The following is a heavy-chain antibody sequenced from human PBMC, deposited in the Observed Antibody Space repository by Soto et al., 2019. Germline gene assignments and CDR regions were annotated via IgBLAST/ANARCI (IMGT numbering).Heavy chain of an antibody. CDR2: LNQDGNEK. Sequence: GGSLRLSCAASGFTFTDYWMSWVRQAPGKGLEWVANLNQDGNEKNYLDSVKGRFTISRDNAKNSVYLQLNSLRAEDTAVYYCARDRFIGTYYYYGMDVWGQGTTVTVSS. V-gene: IGHV3-7*03. D-gene: IGHD1-26*01. CDR3: ARDRFIGTYYYYGMDV. J-gene: IGHJ6*02. CDR1: GFTFTDYW.